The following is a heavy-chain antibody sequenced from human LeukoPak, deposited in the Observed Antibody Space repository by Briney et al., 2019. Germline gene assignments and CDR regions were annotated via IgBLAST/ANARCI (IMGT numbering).Heavy chain of an antibody. Sequence: TGGSLRLSCAASGFTFSTYSMNWVRQAPGKGLEWVSSISSSSSYIYYADSVKGRFTISRDNAKNSLYLQMNSLRAEDTAVYYCARDSSGYFDYWGQGTLVTVSS. CDR3: ARDSSGYFDY. CDR2: ISSSSSYI. CDR1: GFTFSTYS. D-gene: IGHD3-22*01. J-gene: IGHJ4*02. V-gene: IGHV3-21*01.